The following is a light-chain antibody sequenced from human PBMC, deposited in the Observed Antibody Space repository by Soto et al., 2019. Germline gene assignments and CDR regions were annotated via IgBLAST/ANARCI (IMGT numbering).Light chain of an antibody. Sequence: EIVLTQSPATLSVSPGERATLSCRASQSVNSNLAWYQQKPGQAPRLLIYGASTRATGIPARFSGSGSGTEFTLTISSLQSEDFAVYYRQQYNNWPLWTFGQGTKVEIK. CDR3: QQYNNWPLWT. CDR2: GAS. V-gene: IGKV3-15*01. J-gene: IGKJ1*01. CDR1: QSVNSN.